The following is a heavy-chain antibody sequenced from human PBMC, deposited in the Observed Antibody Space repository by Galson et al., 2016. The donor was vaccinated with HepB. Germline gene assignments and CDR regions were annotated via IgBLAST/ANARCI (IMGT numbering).Heavy chain of an antibody. J-gene: IGHJ4*02. CDR3: THTPSDPFDS. CDR2: IFWNDDQ. Sequence: PPLGKPTQTLTLTCTFSGFSLETSSVAVAWIRQPPGKALEWLALIFWNDDQRYSPSLQSRHTITKDSSKNQVVLTMTNMDPLDKATYNCTHTPSDPFDSWGQGTLVTVSS. V-gene: IGHV2-5*01. CDR1: GFSLETSSVA.